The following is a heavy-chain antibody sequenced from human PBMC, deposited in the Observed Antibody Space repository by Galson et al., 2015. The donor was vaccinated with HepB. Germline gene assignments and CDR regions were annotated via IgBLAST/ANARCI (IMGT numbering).Heavy chain of an antibody. J-gene: IGHJ3*01. CDR1: GFTFSDSG. Sequence: SLRLSCAASGFTFSDSGMHWVRRAPGKGLEWVAVISYGRSKKYYADSVKGRFTISRDNSKNTVYLQMNDLRVEDTALYYCAKDSAAVVYDSGGYGYPFDLWVHGIMATVSS. CDR2: ISYGRSKK. CDR3: AKDSAAVVYDSGGYGYPFDL. V-gene: IGHV3-30*18. D-gene: IGHD3-22*01.